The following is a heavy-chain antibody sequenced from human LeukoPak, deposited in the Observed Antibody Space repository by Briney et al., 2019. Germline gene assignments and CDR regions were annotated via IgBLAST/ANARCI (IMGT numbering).Heavy chain of an antibody. J-gene: IGHJ5*02. V-gene: IGHV3-66*01. CDR3: AREVLRSSWFDP. Sequence: GAPLRLSCTASGFTVSSNYMSWFRQAPGKGLEWVSVIYSGGSTYYADSVKGRFTISRDNSKNTLYLQMNSLRAEDTAVYYCAREVLRSSWFDPWGQGTLVTVSS. CDR2: IYSGGST. CDR1: GFTVSSNY. D-gene: IGHD1-1*01.